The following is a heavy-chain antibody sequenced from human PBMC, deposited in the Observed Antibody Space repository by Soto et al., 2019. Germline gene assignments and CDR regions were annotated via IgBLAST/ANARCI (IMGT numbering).Heavy chain of an antibody. CDR2: ISGSGGST. J-gene: IGHJ3*02. CDR3: AKDLWYSSGWFDAFDI. Sequence: EVQLLESGGGLVQPGGSLRLSCAASGFTFSSYAMSWVRQAPGKGLEWVSAISGSGGSTYYADSVKGWFTISRDNSKNTLYLHMNSLRAEDTAVYYCAKDLWYSSGWFDAFDIWGQGTMVTVSS. CDR1: GFTFSSYA. V-gene: IGHV3-23*01. D-gene: IGHD6-19*01.